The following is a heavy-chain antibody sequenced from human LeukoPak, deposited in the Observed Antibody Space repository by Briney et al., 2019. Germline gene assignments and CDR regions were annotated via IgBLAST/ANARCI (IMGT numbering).Heavy chain of an antibody. CDR2: VNSDGSTT. J-gene: IGHJ4*02. Sequence: PGGSLRLSCAASGFTFSSYWMHWVRQAPGEGLVWVSRVNSDGSTTNYADSVKGRFTISRDNAKNTLYLQMNSLRAEDTAVYYCASGSNMVRGVLTGASDYWGQGTLVTVSS. V-gene: IGHV3-74*01. CDR1: GFTFSSYW. CDR3: ASGSNMVRGVLTGASDY. D-gene: IGHD3-10*01.